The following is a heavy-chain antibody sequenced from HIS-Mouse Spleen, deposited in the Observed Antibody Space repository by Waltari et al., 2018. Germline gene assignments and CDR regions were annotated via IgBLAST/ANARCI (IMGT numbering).Heavy chain of an antibody. Sequence: EVQLVESGGGLVKPGGSLRLSGAASGFTFSSYSMNWVRQAPGKGLKWVSSISSSSSYIYYADSVKGRFTISRDNAKNSLYLQMNSLRAEDTAVYYCASLYYDILTGYYRDYWGQGTLVTVSS. J-gene: IGHJ4*02. CDR3: ASLYYDILTGYYRDY. D-gene: IGHD3-9*01. V-gene: IGHV3-21*01. CDR2: ISSSSSYI. CDR1: GFTFSSYS.